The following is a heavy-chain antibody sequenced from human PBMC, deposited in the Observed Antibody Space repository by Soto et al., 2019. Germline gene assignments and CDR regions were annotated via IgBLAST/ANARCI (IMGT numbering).Heavy chain of an antibody. J-gene: IGHJ4*02. V-gene: IGHV1-18*04. CDR3: ENKGASLWYGGGHDY. Sequence: QVQLVQSGAEVKKPGASVKVSCKASGYPFTSYGISWVRQAPGQGPEWMGWIRPYNGNTQSTQEFQGRVTMTTDTAKTTVYMERRNLRSDDRAVYYCENKGASLWYGGGHDYWGQGTLVTVSS. CDR1: GYPFTSYG. D-gene: IGHD6-13*01. CDR2: IRPYNGNT.